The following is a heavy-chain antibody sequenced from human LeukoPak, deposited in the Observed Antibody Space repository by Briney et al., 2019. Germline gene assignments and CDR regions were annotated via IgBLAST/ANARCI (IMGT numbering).Heavy chain of an antibody. CDR1: GGTFISYA. J-gene: IGHJ6*02. CDR2: LNPSGGSS. CDR3: ASVYCSGGSCYYYGMDV. V-gene: IGHV1-46*01. D-gene: IGHD2-15*01. Sequence: ASVKVSCKASGGTFISYAISWVRQAPGQGLEWMGILNPSGGSSSYAQKFQGRATLTRATSTSTVYMELSSLRSEDTAVYYCASVYCSGGSCYYYGMDVWGQGTTVTVSS.